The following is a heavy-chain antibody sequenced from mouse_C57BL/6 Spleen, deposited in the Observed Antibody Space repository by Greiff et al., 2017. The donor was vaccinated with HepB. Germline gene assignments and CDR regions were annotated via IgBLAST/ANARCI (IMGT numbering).Heavy chain of an antibody. CDR3: ARHEDYGGDAMDY. D-gene: IGHD1-1*02. CDR1: GFTFSSYG. J-gene: IGHJ4*01. CDR2: ISSGGSYT. Sequence: DVQLVESGGDLVKPGGSLKLSCAASGFTFSSYGMSWVRQTPDKRLEWVATISSGGSYTYYPDSVKGRFTISRDNAKNTLYLQMSSLKSEDTAMYYCARHEDYGGDAMDYWGQGTSVTVSS. V-gene: IGHV5-6*01.